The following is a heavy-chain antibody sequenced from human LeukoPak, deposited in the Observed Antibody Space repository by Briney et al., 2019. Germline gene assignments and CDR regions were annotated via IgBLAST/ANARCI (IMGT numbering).Heavy chain of an antibody. Sequence: GGSLRLSCAASGFTFGDYAIHWVRQAPGKGLEWVSGISYSSETIGYVDSVKGRFTISRDNVRKSLYLQMNSLRIEDTALYYCAKDRGGGSQLGDAYDVWGQGTMVSVSS. D-gene: IGHD5-24*01. CDR2: ISYSSETI. CDR3: AKDRGGGSQLGDAYDV. J-gene: IGHJ3*01. V-gene: IGHV3-9*01. CDR1: GFTFGDYA.